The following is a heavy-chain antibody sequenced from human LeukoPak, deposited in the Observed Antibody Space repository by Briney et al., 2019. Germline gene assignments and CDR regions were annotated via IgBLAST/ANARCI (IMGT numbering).Heavy chain of an antibody. Sequence: PGGSLRLSCAASGFTVSSNYMSWVRQAPGKGLEWVSVIYSGGDTYYADSVKGRFTISRDNSKNTLSLQMNSLRAEDTAVCYCARWQQHYGMDVWGQGTTVTVSS. D-gene: IGHD6-13*01. J-gene: IGHJ6*02. V-gene: IGHV3-66*01. CDR3: ARWQQHYGMDV. CDR1: GFTVSSNY. CDR2: IYSGGDT.